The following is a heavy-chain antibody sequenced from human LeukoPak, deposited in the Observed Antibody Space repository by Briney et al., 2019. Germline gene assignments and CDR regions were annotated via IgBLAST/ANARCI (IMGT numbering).Heavy chain of an antibody. Sequence: QPGGSLRLSCAASGFTFSSYSMNWVRQAPGKGLEWVSYISSSSSTIYYADSVKGRFTISRDNAKNSLYLQMNSLRAEDTAVYYCARDFPNWYGRGVHDAFDIWGQGTMVTVSS. D-gene: IGHD3-10*02. CDR3: ARDFPNWYGRGVHDAFDI. J-gene: IGHJ3*02. V-gene: IGHV3-48*01. CDR1: GFTFSSYS. CDR2: ISSSSSTI.